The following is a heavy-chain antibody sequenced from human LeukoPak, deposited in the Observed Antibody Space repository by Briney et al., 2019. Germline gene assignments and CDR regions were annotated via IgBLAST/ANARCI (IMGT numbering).Heavy chain of an antibody. D-gene: IGHD6-6*01. Sequence: ASVKVSCTASGYTFTGYYMHWVRQAPGQGLEWMGWINPNSGGTNCAQKFQGRVTMTRDTSISTAYMELSRLRSDDTAVYYCARAASIAARYYYYYGMDVWGQGTTVTVSS. V-gene: IGHV1-2*02. J-gene: IGHJ6*02. CDR3: ARAASIAARYYYYYGMDV. CDR1: GYTFTGYY. CDR2: INPNSGGT.